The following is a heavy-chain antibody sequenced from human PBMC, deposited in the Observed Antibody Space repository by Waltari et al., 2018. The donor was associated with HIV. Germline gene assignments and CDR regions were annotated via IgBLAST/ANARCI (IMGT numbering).Heavy chain of an antibody. CDR3: ARGGGIPPV. D-gene: IGHD3-16*01. Sequence: QVQLQESGPGLVKPSQTLSLTCTVSPGSFTSVSFYWSWIRQHPGEGLEWIGYTYNSGRTYYTPSLKSRVTISLVTSKNQFSLNLSSVTAADTALYYCARGGGIPPVWGQGTLVTVSS. CDR2: TYNSGRT. V-gene: IGHV4-31*03. CDR1: PGSFTSVSFY. J-gene: IGHJ4*02.